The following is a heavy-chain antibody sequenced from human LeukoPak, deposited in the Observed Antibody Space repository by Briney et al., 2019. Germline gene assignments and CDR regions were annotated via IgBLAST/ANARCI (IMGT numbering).Heavy chain of an antibody. D-gene: IGHD2-2*01. CDR2: IYWNDDK. CDR3: AHSVAGYCSSTSCLQPFDY. V-gene: IGHV2-5*01. Sequence: SGPTLVNPTQTLTLTCTFSGFSLSTSGVGVGWIRQPPGKALEWLALIYWNDDKRYSPSLKSRLTITKDTSKNQVVLTMTNMDPVDTATYYCAHSVAGYCSSTSCLQPFDYWGQGTLVTVSS. CDR1: GFSLSTSGVG. J-gene: IGHJ4*02.